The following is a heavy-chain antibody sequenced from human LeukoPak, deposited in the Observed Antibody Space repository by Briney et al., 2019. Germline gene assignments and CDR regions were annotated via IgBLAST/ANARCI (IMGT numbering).Heavy chain of an antibody. CDR1: GYTFTGYY. J-gene: IGHJ5*02. Sequence: ASVKVSCKASGYTFTGYYMHWVRQAPGQGLEWMGWINPNSGGTNYAQKFQGRVTTTRDTSISTAYMELSRLRSDDTAVYYCARRIAAAGANWFDPWGQGTLVTVSS. CDR3: ARRIAAAGANWFDP. CDR2: INPNSGGT. D-gene: IGHD6-13*01. V-gene: IGHV1-2*02.